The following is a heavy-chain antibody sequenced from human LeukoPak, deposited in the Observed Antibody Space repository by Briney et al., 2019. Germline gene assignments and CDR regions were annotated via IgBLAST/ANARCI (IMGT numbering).Heavy chain of an antibody. V-gene: IGHV3-30*02. J-gene: IGHJ4*02. CDR2: IRYDGSNK. D-gene: IGHD5-24*01. CDR1: GFTFSSYG. Sequence: GGSLRLSCAASGFTFSSYGMHWVRQAPGKGLEWVAFIRYDGSNKYYADSVKGRFTISRDNSKNTLYLQMNSLRAEDTAVYYCAKGPDGYNVLTFDYWGQGTLVTVSS. CDR3: AKGPDGYNVLTFDY.